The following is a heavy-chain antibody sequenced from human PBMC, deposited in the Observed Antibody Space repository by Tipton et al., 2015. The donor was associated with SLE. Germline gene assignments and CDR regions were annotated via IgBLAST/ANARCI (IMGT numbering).Heavy chain of an antibody. J-gene: IGHJ6*02. D-gene: IGHD2-8*01. CDR2: IYHSGGT. CDR3: ARGMLTWRGAIIGVDV. CDR1: GGSTSSGAHS. Sequence: TLSLTCAVSGGSTSSGAHSWAWIRQPPGKGLEWIGYIYHSGGTFYNPSLKSRVTMSVDRSKNQFSLKLTSVTAADTAVYYCARGMLTWRGAIIGVDVWGQGTSVNVSS. V-gene: IGHV4-30-2*01.